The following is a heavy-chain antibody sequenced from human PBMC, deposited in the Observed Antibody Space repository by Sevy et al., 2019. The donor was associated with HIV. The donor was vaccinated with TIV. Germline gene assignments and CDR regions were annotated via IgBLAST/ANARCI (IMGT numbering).Heavy chain of an antibody. CDR2: ISGSGGST. CDR3: AKGERGQLVIVY. Sequence: GGSLRLSCAASGFTFSSYAMSWVRQAPGKGLEWVSAISGSGGSTYYADSVKGRFTITRDKSKNTLYLQMNSLRAEDTDVYYCAKGERGQLVIVYWGQGTLVTVSS. D-gene: IGHD6-13*01. V-gene: IGHV3-23*01. CDR1: GFTFSSYA. J-gene: IGHJ4*02.